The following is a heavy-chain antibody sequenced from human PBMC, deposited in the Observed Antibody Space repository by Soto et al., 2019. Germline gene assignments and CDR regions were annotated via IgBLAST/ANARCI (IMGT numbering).Heavy chain of an antibody. D-gene: IGHD3-10*01. CDR1: GFTFSSHS. Sequence: QVQLVESGGGVVQPGRSLRLSCAASGFTFSSHSIQWVRQAPGKGLEWVAVISYDGSIKYYADSVKGRFTISRDNSKNTAYLQMNSLRAEDTAVFYCARESSTSGDLDYCGQGTLVIVSS. CDR2: ISYDGSIK. V-gene: IGHV3-30-3*01. J-gene: IGHJ4*02. CDR3: ARESSTSGDLDY.